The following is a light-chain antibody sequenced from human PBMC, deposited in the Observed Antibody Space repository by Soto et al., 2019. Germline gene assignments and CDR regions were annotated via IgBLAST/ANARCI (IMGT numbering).Light chain of an antibody. CDR3: QHTYDVSLT. V-gene: IGKV1-39*01. Sequence: DVHMTQYPSSLSASIGDRVTITCRASQSISNYLNWYQQKPGTAPKVLIYAASSLHSVFPSRFSRILPVTDFSLIISKVQPEDFATYYCQHTYDVSLTFGLGTRLEIK. CDR2: AAS. J-gene: IGKJ5*01. CDR1: QSISNY.